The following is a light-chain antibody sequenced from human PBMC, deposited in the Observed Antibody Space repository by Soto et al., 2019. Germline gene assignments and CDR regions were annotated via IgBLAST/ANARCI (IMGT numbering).Light chain of an antibody. Sequence: QSAPTQPRSVSGSPGQSVTISCTGTSSDVGGYNYVSWYQQHPGKAPKLMIYDVSKRPSGVPDRFSGSKSGNSASLTISGLQAEYEADYYCCSYAGSYIFYVFGTGTKVTVL. CDR1: SSDVGGYNY. CDR2: DVS. J-gene: IGLJ1*01. CDR3: CSYAGSYIFYV. V-gene: IGLV2-11*01.